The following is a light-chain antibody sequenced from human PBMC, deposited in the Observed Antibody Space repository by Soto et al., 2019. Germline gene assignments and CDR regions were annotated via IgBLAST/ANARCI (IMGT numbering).Light chain of an antibody. CDR2: GAS. V-gene: IGKV3-15*01. Sequence: EVVLTQSPATLSVSPGERATLSCRASQSVNSGLAWYQQKPGQAPRLLIYGASTRATDIPARFSGSGSGTEFTLTVSRLQSEDFAVYYCQQYSSWPLTFGAGTKVESK. J-gene: IGKJ4*01. CDR1: QSVNSG. CDR3: QQYSSWPLT.